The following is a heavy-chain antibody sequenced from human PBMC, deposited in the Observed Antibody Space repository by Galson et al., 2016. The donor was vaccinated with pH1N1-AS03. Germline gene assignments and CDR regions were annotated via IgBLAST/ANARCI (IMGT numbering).Heavy chain of an antibody. J-gene: IGHJ5*02. V-gene: IGHV4-39*07. Sequence: TLSLTCSVSGASVSHYASYWGWIRQAPGKGLEWIATVSARGTTYHNPSLPSRLTIPLDTSKNHSSLTLTSVTAADTAMYSCARDRRDCSGGSCSQDGWFDPWGQGTLVVVSS. CDR2: VSARGTT. CDR3: ARDRRDCSGGSCSQDGWFDP. D-gene: IGHD2-15*01. CDR1: GASVSHYASY.